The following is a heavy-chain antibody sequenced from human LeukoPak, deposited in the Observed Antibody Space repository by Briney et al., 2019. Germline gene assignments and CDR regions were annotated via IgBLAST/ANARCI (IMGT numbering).Heavy chain of an antibody. CDR1: GGSISSSSYY. J-gene: IGHJ4*02. CDR3: ARLAWGRLDY. V-gene: IGHV4-39*07. CDR2: IYYSGNA. D-gene: IGHD7-27*01. Sequence: SETLSLTCTVSGGSISSSSYYWGWIRQPPGKGLERIGSIYYSGNAHYNPSLKGRVIMSVDTSKSQFSLKLSSVTAADTAVYYCARLAWGRLDYWGQGTLVTVSS.